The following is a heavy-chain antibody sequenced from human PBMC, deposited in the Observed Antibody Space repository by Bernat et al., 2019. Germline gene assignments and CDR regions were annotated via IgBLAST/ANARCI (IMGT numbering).Heavy chain of an antibody. J-gene: IGHJ4*02. D-gene: IGHD2-21*01. Sequence: EVQLVESGGGLVQPGGSLKLSCAASGFTLSGSIMDWVRQASGKGLEWVGDIRGKNNPYTKAYAASVKGSFTISRDDSKNTVYLQMNSLTTGDTAVYYCIRGPRAGFANWGQGTLVTVSS. V-gene: IGHV3-73*01. CDR3: IRGPRAGFAN. CDR2: IRGKNNPYTK. CDR1: GFTLSGSI.